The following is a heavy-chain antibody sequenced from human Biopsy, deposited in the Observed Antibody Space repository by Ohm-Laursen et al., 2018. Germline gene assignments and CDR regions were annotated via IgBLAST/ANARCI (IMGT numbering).Heavy chain of an antibody. D-gene: IGHD3-9*01. V-gene: IGHV4-31*03. CDR2: ISYNERT. CDR3: VREPKTGTAEAWYFDL. J-gene: IGHJ2*01. Sequence: TLSLTCSVSGASVKTSGYFWAWIRQRPGKGLEWIGYISYNERTHYNPSLTSRLAISFDTSNNRISLQLRSVSVADTAVYYCVREPKTGTAEAWYFDLWGRGSPVTFPS. CDR1: GASVKTSGYF.